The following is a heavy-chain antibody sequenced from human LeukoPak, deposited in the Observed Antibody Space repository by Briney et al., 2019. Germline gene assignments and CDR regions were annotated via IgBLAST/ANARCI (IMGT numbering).Heavy chain of an antibody. J-gene: IGHJ4*02. Sequence: GGSLRLSCAASGFTVSNNYMSWACQAPGKGLEWVSVIYSGDNTYYVEPVKGRFTISRDNSKNTLFLQMNRLRAEDTAVYYCAGRRVLDASFDYWGQGTLVTVSS. D-gene: IGHD3-16*01. CDR3: AGRRVLDASFDY. V-gene: IGHV3-66*02. CDR2: IYSGDNT. CDR1: GFTVSNNY.